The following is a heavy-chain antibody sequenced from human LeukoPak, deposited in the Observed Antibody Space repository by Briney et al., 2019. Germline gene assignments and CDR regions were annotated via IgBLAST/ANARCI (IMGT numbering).Heavy chain of an antibody. CDR2: INPSGGST. D-gene: IGHD3-10*01. CDR1: GYTFTSYY. V-gene: IGHV1-46*01. Sequence: ASVKVSCKASGYTFTSYYMHWVRQAPGQGLEWMGIINPSGGSTSYAQKFQGRVTMTRDTSTSTVYMELSSLRSEDTAVYYCAREPRLWFGGNWFGPWGQGTLVTVSS. CDR3: AREPRLWFGGNWFGP. J-gene: IGHJ5*02.